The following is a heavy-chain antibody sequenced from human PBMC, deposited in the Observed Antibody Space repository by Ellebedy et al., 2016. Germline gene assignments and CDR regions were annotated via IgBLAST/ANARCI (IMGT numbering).Heavy chain of an antibody. D-gene: IGHD2-2*02. CDR2: ISAYNGNT. V-gene: IGHV1-18*04. J-gene: IGHJ5*02. CDR3: ARDRPAAAIPNWFDP. Sequence: ASVKVSCKASGYTFTGYYMHWVRQAPGQGLEWMGWISAYNGNTNYAQKLQGRVTMTTDTSTSTAYMELRSLRSDDTAVYYCARDRPAAAIPNWFDPWGQGTLVTVSS. CDR1: GYTFTGYY.